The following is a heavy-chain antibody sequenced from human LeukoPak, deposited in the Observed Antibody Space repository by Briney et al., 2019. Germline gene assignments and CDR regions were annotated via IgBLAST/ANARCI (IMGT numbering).Heavy chain of an antibody. D-gene: IGHD1/OR15-1a*01. CDR2: IYPGDSDT. CDR1: GYTFTNYW. CDR3: ARQVNNGYYFDY. V-gene: IGHV5-51*01. Sequence: GESLKISCKGSGYTFTNYWIAWVRQMPGKGLEWMAMIYPGDSDTRYSPSFQGQVTVSAEKSISTAYLQWSSLKTSDTAMYYCARQVNNGYYFDYWGQGTLVTVST. J-gene: IGHJ4*02.